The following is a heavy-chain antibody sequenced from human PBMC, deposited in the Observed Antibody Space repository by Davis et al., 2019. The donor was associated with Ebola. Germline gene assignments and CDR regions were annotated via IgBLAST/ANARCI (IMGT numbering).Heavy chain of an antibody. CDR3: ARDSMLGSWYY. V-gene: IGHV1-2*06. J-gene: IGHJ4*02. CDR1: GYTFTSYG. Sequence: ASVKVSCKASGYTFTSYGISWVRQAPGQGLEWMGRINPHSGGTNSAQKFQGRVTMTRDTSISTAYMEVSRLRSDDTAVYYCARDSMLGSWYYWGQGTLVAVSS. CDR2: INPHSGGT. D-gene: IGHD6-13*01.